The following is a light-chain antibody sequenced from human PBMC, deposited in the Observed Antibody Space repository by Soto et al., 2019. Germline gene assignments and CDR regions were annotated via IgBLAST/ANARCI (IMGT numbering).Light chain of an antibody. CDR2: KAS. Sequence: DIQMTQSPSTLSASVGDRVTITCRASQSISSWMAWYQQKPGKAPKLLIYKASSLESGVPSRFSGSGSGTEFTLTISSLQPDDFATYYCQQYNSYPNIFGQVTKLEIK. J-gene: IGKJ2*01. CDR3: QQYNSYPNI. CDR1: QSISSW. V-gene: IGKV1-5*03.